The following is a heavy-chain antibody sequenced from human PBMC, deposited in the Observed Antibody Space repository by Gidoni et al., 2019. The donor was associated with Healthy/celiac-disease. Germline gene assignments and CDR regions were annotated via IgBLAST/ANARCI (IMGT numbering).Heavy chain of an antibody. J-gene: IGHJ6*02. CDR1: GFTFSSYA. Sequence: QVQLVESGGGVVQPGRSLRLSCAASGFTFSSYAMPWVRQAPGKGLEWVAVISYDGSNKYYADSVKGRFTISRDNSKNTLYLQMNSLRAEDTAVYYCARDSGAVAGTGNYYYYYGMDVWGQGTTVTVSS. V-gene: IGHV3-30*04. CDR2: ISYDGSNK. CDR3: ARDSGAVAGTGNYYYYYGMDV. D-gene: IGHD6-19*01.